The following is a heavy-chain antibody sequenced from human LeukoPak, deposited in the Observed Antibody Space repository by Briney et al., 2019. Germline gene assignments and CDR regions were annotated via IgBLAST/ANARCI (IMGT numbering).Heavy chain of an antibody. Sequence: ASVKVSCNTSGYSFTSYDINWVRQAPGQGLEWMGWVNPKSGNTGYKQKFQGRVTITRDTSISAAYMELSRLTSDDTAVYYCAREDYYDSGSFDPWGQGTLVTVSS. V-gene: IGHV1-8*03. J-gene: IGHJ5*02. CDR3: AREDYYDSGSFDP. D-gene: IGHD3-22*01. CDR1: GYSFTSYD. CDR2: VNPKSGNT.